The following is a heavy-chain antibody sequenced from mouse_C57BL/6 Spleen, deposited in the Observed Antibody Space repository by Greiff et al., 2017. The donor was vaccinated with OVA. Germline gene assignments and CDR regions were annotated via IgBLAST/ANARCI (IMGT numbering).Heavy chain of an antibody. CDR2: IDPETGGT. J-gene: IGHJ1*03. Sequence: QVQLQQSGAELVRPGASVTLSCKASGYTFTDYEMHWVKQTPVHGLEWIGAIDPETGGTAHNQKYKGKAILTADKSSSTAYMELRSLTSEDSAVYYCTRDDGYYLGGYFDVWGTGTTVTVSA. CDR1: GYTFTDYE. V-gene: IGHV1-15*01. D-gene: IGHD2-3*01. CDR3: TRDDGYYLGGYFDV.